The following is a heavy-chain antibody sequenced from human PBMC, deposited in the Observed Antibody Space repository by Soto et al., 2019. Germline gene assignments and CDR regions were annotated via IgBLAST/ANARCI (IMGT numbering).Heavy chain of an antibody. Sequence: RQAPGKGLEWVSTLSGSGATTYYADSVKGRFTVSRDNSKNTLYLQMNSLRAEDTAVYYCAKDKGSSSSRATEYLQHWGQGTLVTVSS. CDR3: AKDKGSSSSRATEYLQH. CDR2: LSGSGATT. D-gene: IGHD2-2*01. V-gene: IGHV3-23*01. J-gene: IGHJ1*01.